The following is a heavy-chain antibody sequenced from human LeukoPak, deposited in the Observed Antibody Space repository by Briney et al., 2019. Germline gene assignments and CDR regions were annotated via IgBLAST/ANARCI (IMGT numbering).Heavy chain of an antibody. CDR3: AREKALMDHYDFSGYDWEY. Sequence: PSETLSLICTVSGYSISTRSNWGWIRQSPGKGLEWVASIYHGGSTYYNPSLRGRVTISMDTSKNQISLTLTSVTAADTAVYYCAREKALMDHYDFSGYDWEYWGQGSLVIVSS. CDR2: IYHGGST. CDR1: GYSISTRSN. V-gene: IGHV4-38-2*02. J-gene: IGHJ4*02. D-gene: IGHD3-22*01.